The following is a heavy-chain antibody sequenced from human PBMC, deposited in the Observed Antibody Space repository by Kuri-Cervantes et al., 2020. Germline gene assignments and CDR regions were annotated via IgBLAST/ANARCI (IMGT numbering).Heavy chain of an antibody. CDR1: GGTISSSNW. CDR2: VYHSGSA. J-gene: IGHJ4*02. CDR3: ARISPVGTAPFFDF. D-gene: IGHD2-21*02. Sequence: SETLSLTCAVSGGTISSSNWWTWVRQPSGKGLEWIGEVYHSGSAHYNPSLKSRVTISLDKSQNPFSLEVTSVTAADTALYYCARISPVGTAPFFDFWGQGTLVTVSS. V-gene: IGHV4-4*02.